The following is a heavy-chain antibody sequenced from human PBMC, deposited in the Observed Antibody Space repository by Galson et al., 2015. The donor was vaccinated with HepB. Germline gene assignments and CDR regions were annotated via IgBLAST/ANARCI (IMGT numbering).Heavy chain of an antibody. D-gene: IGHD3-10*02. V-gene: IGHV3-49*03. CDR2: IRNKAYGETT. CDR3: SRGHLFGVI. J-gene: IGHJ4*02. CDR1: GFTFGDYS. Sequence: SLRHSCAGSGFTFGDYSLNWFRQAPGKGLEWVGFIRNKAYGETTQYAASVKGRFTISRDDSKSIAYLQMDSLKTEDTAVYFCSRGHLFGVIWGQGTLVTVSS.